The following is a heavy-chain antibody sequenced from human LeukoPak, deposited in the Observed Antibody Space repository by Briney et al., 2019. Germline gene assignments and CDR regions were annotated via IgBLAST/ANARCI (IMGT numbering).Heavy chain of an antibody. CDR2: ISGSGGST. CDR3: ARVDRETGYFDY. CDR1: GFTFSSYG. D-gene: IGHD1-1*01. J-gene: IGHJ4*02. Sequence: GGSLRLSCAASGFTFSSYGMSWVRQAPGKGLEWVSAISGSGGSTYYANSVKGRFTISRDNSKNTLYLQMGSLRAEDMAVYYCARVDRETGYFDYWGQGTLVTVSS. V-gene: IGHV3-64*01.